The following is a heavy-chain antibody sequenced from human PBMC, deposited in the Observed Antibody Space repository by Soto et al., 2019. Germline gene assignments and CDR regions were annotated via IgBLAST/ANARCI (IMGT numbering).Heavy chain of an antibody. J-gene: IGHJ6*02. Sequence: ASVKVSCKASGYTFTSYGISWVRQAPGQGLEWMGWISAYNGNTNYAQKLQGRVTMTTDTSTSTAYMELRSLRSDDTAVYYCVRHHSSSWYIARYYYYGMDVWGQGTTVTVSS. CDR2: ISAYNGNT. V-gene: IGHV1-18*01. CDR3: VRHHSSSWYIARYYYYGMDV. CDR1: GYTFTSYG. D-gene: IGHD6-13*01.